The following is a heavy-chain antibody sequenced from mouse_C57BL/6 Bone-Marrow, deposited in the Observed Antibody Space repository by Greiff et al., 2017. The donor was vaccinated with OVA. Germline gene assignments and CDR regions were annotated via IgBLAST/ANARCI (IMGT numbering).Heavy chain of an antibody. V-gene: IGHV1-55*01. CDR3: AREGAYDGYFPWFAD. Sequence: QVQLQQPGAELVKPGASVKMSCKASGYTFTSYWITWVKQRPGQGLEWIGDIYPGSGSTNYNEKFKSKATLTVDTSSSTAYMQLSSLTSEDSAVDYCAREGAYDGYFPWFADWGQGTLVTVSA. D-gene: IGHD2-3*01. CDR1: GYTFTSYW. CDR2: IYPGSGST. J-gene: IGHJ3*01.